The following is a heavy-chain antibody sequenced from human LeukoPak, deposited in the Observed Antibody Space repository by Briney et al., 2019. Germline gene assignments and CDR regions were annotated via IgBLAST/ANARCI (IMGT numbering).Heavy chain of an antibody. V-gene: IGHV4-31*03. D-gene: IGHD4-17*01. CDR2: IYYSGST. J-gene: IGHJ4*02. CDR3: ARGYGDHDFDY. CDR1: GGSISSGGYC. Sequence: PSETLSLTCTVSGGSISSGGYCWSWIRQHPGKGLEWIGYIYYSGSTYYNPSLKSRVTISVDTSKNQFSLKLSSVTAADTAVYYCARGYGDHDFDYWGQGTLVTVSS.